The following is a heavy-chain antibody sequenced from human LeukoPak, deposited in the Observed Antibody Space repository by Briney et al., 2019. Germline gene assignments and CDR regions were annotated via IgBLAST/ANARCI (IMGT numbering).Heavy chain of an antibody. CDR2: ISWDGGST. CDR3: AKGAKGYYYYYMDV. V-gene: IGHV3-43*01. J-gene: IGHJ6*03. CDR1: GFTFDDYT. Sequence: GGSLRLSCAASGFTFDDYTMHWVRQAPGKGLEWVSLISWDGGSTYYADSVKGRFTISRDNSKNSLYLQMNSLRTEDTALYYCAKGAKGYYYYYMDVWGKGTTVTVSS.